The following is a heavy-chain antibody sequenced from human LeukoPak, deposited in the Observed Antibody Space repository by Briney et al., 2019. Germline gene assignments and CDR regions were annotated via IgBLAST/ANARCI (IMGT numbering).Heavy chain of an antibody. J-gene: IGHJ4*02. CDR1: GGSISSSNW. CDR3: ARVAGSSWSFGYFDY. D-gene: IGHD6-13*01. V-gene: IGHV4-4*02. Sequence: SETLSLTCAVSGGSISSSNWWSWIRQPPGKGLEWIGEIYHSGSTNYNPSLKSRVTISVDTSKNQFSLKLSSVTAADTAVYYCARVAGSSWSFGYFDYWGQGTLVTVSS. CDR2: IYHSGST.